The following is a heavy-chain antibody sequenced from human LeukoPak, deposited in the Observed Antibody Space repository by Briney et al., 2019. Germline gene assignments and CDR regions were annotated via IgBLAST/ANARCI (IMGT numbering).Heavy chain of an antibody. CDR1: GGSFSGYY. J-gene: IGHJ5*02. V-gene: IGHV4-34*01. Sequence: SETLSLTCAVYGGSFSGYYWSWIRQPPAKGLEWIGEINHSGSTNYNPSLKSRVTISVDTSKNQFSLKLSSVTAADTAVYYCARGTHYYGSGSYYSHPWGQGTLVTVSS. D-gene: IGHD3-10*01. CDR3: ARGTHYYGSGSYYSHP. CDR2: INHSGST.